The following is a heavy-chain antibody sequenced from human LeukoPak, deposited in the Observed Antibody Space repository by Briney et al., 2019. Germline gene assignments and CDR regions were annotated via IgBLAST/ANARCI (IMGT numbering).Heavy chain of an antibody. J-gene: IGHJ4*02. CDR1: GFTFSSYS. D-gene: IGHD3-16*01. CDR2: ISSSSSTI. V-gene: IGHV3-48*04. Sequence: GGSLRLSCAASGFTFSSYSMNWVRQAPGKGLEWVSYISSSSSTIYYADSVKGRFTISRDNAKNSLYLQMNSLRAEDTVVYYCASVSSDYGDYWGQGTLVTVSS. CDR3: ASVSSDYGDY.